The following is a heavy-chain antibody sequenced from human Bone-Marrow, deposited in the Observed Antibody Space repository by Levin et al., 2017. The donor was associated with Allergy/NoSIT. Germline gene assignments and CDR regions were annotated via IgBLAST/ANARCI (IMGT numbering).Heavy chain of an antibody. D-gene: IGHD4-17*01. Sequence: GGSLRLSCADSGFMFDDYGMNWVRQPPGKGLEWVSGIKWNGYSTTYADSVKGRFTISRDKAKNSLYLQMKSLRVEDTAFYYCARGDYGDYPLDAFDLWGQGTMVTVSS. CDR2: IKWNGYST. CDR3: ARGDYGDYPLDAFDL. CDR1: GFMFDDYG. J-gene: IGHJ3*01. V-gene: IGHV3-20*04.